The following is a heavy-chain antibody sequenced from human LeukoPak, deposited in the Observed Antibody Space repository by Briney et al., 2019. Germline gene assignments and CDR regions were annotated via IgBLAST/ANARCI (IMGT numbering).Heavy chain of an antibody. V-gene: IGHV4-59*01. CDR2: IYYSGST. Sequence: SETLSLTCTVSGGSISSYYWSWIRQPPGKGLEWIGYIYYSGSTNYNPSLKGRVTISVDTSKNQFSLKLSSVTAADTAVYYCARESVYYDSSGSSRLDAFDIWGQGTMVTVSS. CDR1: GGSISSYY. D-gene: IGHD3-22*01. CDR3: ARESVYYDSSGSSRLDAFDI. J-gene: IGHJ3*02.